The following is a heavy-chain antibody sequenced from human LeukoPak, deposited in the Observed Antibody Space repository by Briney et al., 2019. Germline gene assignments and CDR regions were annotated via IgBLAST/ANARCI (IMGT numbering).Heavy chain of an antibody. D-gene: IGHD3-3*01. Sequence: SQTLSLTCAISGDSVSSNSAAWNWIRQSPSRGLEWLGRTYYRSKWYNEYAVSVKSRIIINPDTSKNQFSLKLSSVTAADTAVYYCARGGGITIFGVGRRNWFDPWGQGTLVTVSS. CDR3: ARGGGITIFGVGRRNWFDP. CDR1: GDSVSSNSAA. V-gene: IGHV6-1*01. J-gene: IGHJ5*02. CDR2: TYYRSKWYN.